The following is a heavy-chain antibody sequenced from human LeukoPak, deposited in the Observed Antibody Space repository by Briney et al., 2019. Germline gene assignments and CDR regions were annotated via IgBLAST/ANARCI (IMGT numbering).Heavy chain of an antibody. CDR1: GFTFSSYN. V-gene: IGHV3-15*01. Sequence: KPGGSLRLSCAASGFTFSSYNMNWVRQAPRKGLEWVGRIRRITDGGTTDYAAPVKGRFTISRDDSKNTLYLQMNSLKTEDAGVYYCATAVSRYTLTWGGFDIWGQGTRVTVSS. J-gene: IGHJ3*02. CDR3: ATAVSRYTLTWGGFDI. D-gene: IGHD1-14*01. CDR2: IRRITDGGTT.